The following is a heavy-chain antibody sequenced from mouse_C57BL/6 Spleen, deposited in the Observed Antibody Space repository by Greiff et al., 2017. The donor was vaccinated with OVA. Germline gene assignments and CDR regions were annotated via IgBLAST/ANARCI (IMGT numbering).Heavy chain of an antibody. Sequence: EVMLVESGGDLVKPGGSLKLSCAASGFTFSSYGMSWVRQTPDKRLEWVATISSGGSYTYYPDSVKGRFTISRDNAKNTLYLQMSSLTSEDTAMYDCAKVYYGSSYDWYFDVWGTGTTVTVSS. CDR2: ISSGGSYT. V-gene: IGHV5-6*01. CDR3: AKVYYGSSYDWYFDV. D-gene: IGHD1-1*01. J-gene: IGHJ1*03. CDR1: GFTFSSYG.